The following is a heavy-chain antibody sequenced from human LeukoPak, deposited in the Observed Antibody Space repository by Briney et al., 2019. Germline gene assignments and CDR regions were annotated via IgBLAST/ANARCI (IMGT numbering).Heavy chain of an antibody. J-gene: IGHJ5*02. D-gene: IGHD4-11*01. CDR1: GFTFSSYS. Sequence: GGSLRLSCAASGFTFSSYSMNWVRQAPGKGLEWDSSISSSSSYIYYADSVKGRFTISRDNAKNSLYLQMNSLRAEDTAVYYCARATAGNWFDPWGQGTLVTVSS. V-gene: IGHV3-21*01. CDR3: ARATAGNWFDP. CDR2: ISSSSSYI.